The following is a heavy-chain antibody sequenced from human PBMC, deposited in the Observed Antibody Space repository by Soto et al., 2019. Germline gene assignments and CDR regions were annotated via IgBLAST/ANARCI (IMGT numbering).Heavy chain of an antibody. CDR1: GYSFTSYW. CDR2: IYPGDSDT. J-gene: IGHJ5*02. Sequence: GESLKISCKGSGYSFTSYWIGWVRQMPGKGLEWMGIIYPGDSDTRYSPPFQGQVTISADKSISTAYLQWSSLKASDTAMYHCARGGSYCGGDCYSENWFDPWGQGTLVTVSS. V-gene: IGHV5-51*01. CDR3: ARGGSYCGGDCYSENWFDP. D-gene: IGHD2-21*02.